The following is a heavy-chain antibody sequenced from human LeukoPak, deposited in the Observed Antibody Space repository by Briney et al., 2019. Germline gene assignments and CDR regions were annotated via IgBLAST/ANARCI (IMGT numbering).Heavy chain of an antibody. Sequence: KPGGSLRLSCAASGFTFSNYNLIWVRQAPGKGLEWVSSISSSSSYIYYADSVKGRFSTSRDNAKNSLYLQMSSLRAEDTAVYYCARVPYYYDTTGDPKDWYFDLWGRGTLVTVSS. J-gene: IGHJ2*01. V-gene: IGHV3-21*01. D-gene: IGHD3-22*01. CDR3: ARVPYYYDTTGDPKDWYFDL. CDR2: ISSSSSYI. CDR1: GFTFSNYN.